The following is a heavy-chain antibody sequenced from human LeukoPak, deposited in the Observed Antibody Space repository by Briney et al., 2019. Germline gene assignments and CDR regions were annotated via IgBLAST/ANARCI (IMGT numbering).Heavy chain of an antibody. J-gene: IGHJ4*02. CDR3: AARIAVAESDY. CDR1: GGSIRNSDYY. Sequence: AETLSLTCQVSGGSIRNSDYYWAWIRQPPGKGLDWIGSIYYTGSTYYNPSLKSRVTISVDTSKKQFSLKLTSVTAADTAVYYCAARIAVAESDYWGQGTLVTVSS. D-gene: IGHD6-19*01. CDR2: IYYTGST. V-gene: IGHV4-39*01.